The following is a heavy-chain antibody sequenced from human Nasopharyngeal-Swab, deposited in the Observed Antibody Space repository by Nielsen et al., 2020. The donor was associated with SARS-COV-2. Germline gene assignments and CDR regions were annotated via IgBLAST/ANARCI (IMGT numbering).Heavy chain of an antibody. J-gene: IGHJ6*02. CDR2: INPNSGGT. CDR3: ARERATYSSSWYTPKSLYYYGMDV. D-gene: IGHD6-13*01. Sequence: ASVKVSCKASGYTFTGYYMHWVRQAPEQGLEWMGWINPNSGGTNYAQKFQGRVTMTRDTSISTAYMELSRLRSDDTAVYYCARERATYSSSWYTPKSLYYYGMDVWGQGTTVTVSS. V-gene: IGHV1-2*02. CDR1: GYTFTGYY.